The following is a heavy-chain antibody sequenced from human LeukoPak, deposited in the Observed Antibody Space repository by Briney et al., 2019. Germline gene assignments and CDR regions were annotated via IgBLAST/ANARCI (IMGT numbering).Heavy chain of an antibody. CDR2: IYHSGST. CDR1: GGSISNYY. Sequence: SETLSLTCTVSGGSISNYYWSWIRQPPGKGLEWIGYIYHSGSTNYNPSLKSRVTISVDTSKNQFSLKLSSVTAADTAVYYCARAEYSSGWNNWFDPWGQGTLVTVSS. V-gene: IGHV4-59*12. D-gene: IGHD6-19*01. J-gene: IGHJ5*02. CDR3: ARAEYSSGWNNWFDP.